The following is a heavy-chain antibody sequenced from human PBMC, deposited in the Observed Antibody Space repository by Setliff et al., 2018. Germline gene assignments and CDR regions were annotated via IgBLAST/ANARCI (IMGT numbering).Heavy chain of an antibody. CDR3: VKEHIAMAGTWFDF. V-gene: IGHV3-33*06. CDR1: GFAFSTYS. D-gene: IGHD6-19*01. CDR2: VWSDGNNQ. J-gene: IGHJ4*02. Sequence: GGSLRLSCAASGFAFSTYSFNWVRQAPGKGLEWVAVVWSDGNNQYYADSVKGRFTISRDNSKHTLSLQMNSLRADDTALYYCVKEHIAMAGTWFDFWGQGILVTVSS.